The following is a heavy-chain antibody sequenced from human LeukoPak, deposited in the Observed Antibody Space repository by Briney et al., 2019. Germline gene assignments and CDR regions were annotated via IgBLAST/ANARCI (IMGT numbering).Heavy chain of an antibody. CDR1: GFTFTNYG. J-gene: IGHJ4*02. V-gene: IGHV3-30*02. CDR2: IRYDGRNT. CDR3: AKDWGLNRRVVTALHN. D-gene: IGHD2-21*02. Sequence: GGSLRLFCTASGFTFTNYGVHWVRQAPGKGRGWVAFIRYDGRNTYYADSVNGRFTISRDISKTTLYLQMNSLRAEDTAVYYCAKDWGLNRRVVTALHNWGQGTLVTVSS.